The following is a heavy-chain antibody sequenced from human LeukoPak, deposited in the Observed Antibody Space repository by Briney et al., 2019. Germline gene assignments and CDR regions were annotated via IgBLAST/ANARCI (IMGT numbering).Heavy chain of an antibody. J-gene: IGHJ4*02. CDR3: AKGHCTNGICWLD. D-gene: IGHD2-8*01. CDR2: IYSAGRT. V-gene: IGHV3-53*01. Sequence: GGSLRLSCAASGFTVSSTYMSWVRQAPGKGLEWVSIIYSAGRTYYADSVKGRFTISRANSKHTLYLQMTSLRAEDTAVYYCAKGHCTNGICWLDWGQGTLVTVSS. CDR1: GFTVSSTY.